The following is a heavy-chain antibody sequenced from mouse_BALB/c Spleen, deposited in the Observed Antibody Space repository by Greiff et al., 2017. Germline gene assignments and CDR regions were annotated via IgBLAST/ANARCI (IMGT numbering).Heavy chain of an antibody. CDR2: INPSTGYT. Sequence: VQLQQSGAELAKPGASVKMSCKASGYTFTSYWMHWVKQRPGQGLEWIGYINPSTGYTEYNQKFKDKATLTADKSSSTAYMQLSSLTSEDSAVYYCARLRANFDYWGQGTTLTVSS. V-gene: IGHV1-7*01. CDR1: GYTFTSYW. J-gene: IGHJ2*01. D-gene: IGHD1-1*01. CDR3: ARLRANFDY.